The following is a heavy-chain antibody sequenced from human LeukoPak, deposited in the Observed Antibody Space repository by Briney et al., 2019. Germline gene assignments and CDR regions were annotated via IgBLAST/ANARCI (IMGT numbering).Heavy chain of an antibody. CDR2: ISPLLGAS. CDR1: GGTFSDYV. J-gene: IGHJ4*02. CDR3: ATYAALTGFEY. Sequence: SVKVSCQASGGTFSDYVLSWVRQAPGQGLNWMGGISPLLGASKHTQNFHDRVTITADESTTTAYMELSDLRSADTAVYYCATYAALTGFEYWGQGTLVTVSS. D-gene: IGHD3-9*01. V-gene: IGHV1-69*13.